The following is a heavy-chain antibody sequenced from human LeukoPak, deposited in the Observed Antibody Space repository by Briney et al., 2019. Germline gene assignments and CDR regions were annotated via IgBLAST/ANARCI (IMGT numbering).Heavy chain of an antibody. J-gene: IGHJ2*01. CDR3: ARHIGLIARSWYFDL. D-gene: IGHD2-8*02. Sequence: SETLSLTCTVSGDSISSGTYYWSWIRQPAGKGLEWIGRIYTTGDTNYNPSLKSRVTISVDTSKNQFSLKLSSVTAADTAVYYCARHIGLIARSWYFDLWGRGTLVTVSS. CDR2: IYTTGDT. V-gene: IGHV4-61*02. CDR1: GDSISSGTYY.